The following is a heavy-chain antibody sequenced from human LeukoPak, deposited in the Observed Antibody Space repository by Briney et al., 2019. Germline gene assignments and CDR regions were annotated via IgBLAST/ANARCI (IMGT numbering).Heavy chain of an antibody. CDR1: GGSFSGYY. CDR3: ARVCDSSGYYSSRYYYYYMDV. Sequence: SETLSLTCAVYGGSFSGYYWSWIRQPPGKGLEWIGEINHSGSTNYNPSLKSRVTISVYTSKNQFSLKLSSVTAADTAVYYCARVCDSSGYYSSRYYYYYMDVWGKGTTVTISS. D-gene: IGHD3-22*01. V-gene: IGHV4-34*01. CDR2: INHSGST. J-gene: IGHJ6*03.